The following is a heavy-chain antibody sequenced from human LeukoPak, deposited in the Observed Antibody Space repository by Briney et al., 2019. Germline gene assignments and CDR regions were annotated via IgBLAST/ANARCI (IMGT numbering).Heavy chain of an antibody. CDR3: ARDGGRSSWYLQAFDI. CDR1: GFTFSSYS. CDR2: ISSSSSTI. V-gene: IGHV3-48*01. D-gene: IGHD6-13*01. Sequence: QPGGSLRLSCAASGFTFSSYSMNWVRQAPGKGLEWVSYISSSSSTIYYADSVKGRFTISRDNAKNSLYLQMDSLRAEDTAVYYCARDGGRSSWYLQAFDIWGQGTMVTVSS. J-gene: IGHJ3*02.